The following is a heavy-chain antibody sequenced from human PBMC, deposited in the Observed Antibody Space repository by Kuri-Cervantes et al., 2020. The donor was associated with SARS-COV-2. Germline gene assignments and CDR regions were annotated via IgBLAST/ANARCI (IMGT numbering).Heavy chain of an antibody. V-gene: IGHV5-51*01. J-gene: IGHJ4*02. Sequence: GESLKISCKGSGYSFSDYWIGWVRQKPGKGLEWMGIIYPGDSDTRYRPSFQGRVTISADTSIGTAYLRWSSLRASDTAIYYCARAVSGVSNPYYFDYWGPGTLVTVSS. CDR3: ARAVSGVSNPYYFDY. CDR2: IYPGDSDT. CDR1: GYSFSDYW. D-gene: IGHD3-10*01.